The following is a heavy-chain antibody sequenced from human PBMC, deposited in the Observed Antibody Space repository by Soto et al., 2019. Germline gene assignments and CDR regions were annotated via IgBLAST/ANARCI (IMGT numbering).Heavy chain of an antibody. J-gene: IGHJ6*02. V-gene: IGHV3-53*02. CDR2: IYSGGST. CDR3: ARDPPATRHGMDV. CDR1: GFTVSSNY. Sequence: EVQLVETGGGLIQPGGSLRLSCAASGFTVSSNYMSWVRQAPGKGLEWVSVIYSGGSTYSADSVRGRFTSSRDNSKNTLYLQMKSLSAEDTAVYYCARDPPATRHGMDVWGQGTTVTVSS.